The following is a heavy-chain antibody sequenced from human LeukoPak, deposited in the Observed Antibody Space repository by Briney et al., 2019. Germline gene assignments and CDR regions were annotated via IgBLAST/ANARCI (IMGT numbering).Heavy chain of an antibody. CDR1: GFTFSSYG. J-gene: IGHJ4*02. CDR3: ARGDDYGDLYYFDY. Sequence: GGSLRLSCAASGFTFSSYGMHWVRQAPGKGLEWVAVISYDGSNKYYADSVKGRFTISRDNSKNTLYLQMNSLRAEDTAVYYCARGDDYGDLYYFDYWGQGTLVTVSS. D-gene: IGHD4-17*01. CDR2: ISYDGSNK. V-gene: IGHV3-30*03.